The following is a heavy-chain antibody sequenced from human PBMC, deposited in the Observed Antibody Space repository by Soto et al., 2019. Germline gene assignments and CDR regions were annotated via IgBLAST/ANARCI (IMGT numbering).Heavy chain of an antibody. D-gene: IGHD2-8*02. V-gene: IGHV4-30-4*01. CDR1: GDSINSGHYY. CDR2: IYNSGST. Sequence: QVQLQESGPGLVKPSQTLSLTCTVSGDSINSGHYYWSWVRQPPGKGLEWIGYIYNSGSTYYNPSLKSRVTISEDTSKNQFSLELRSVTAADTAIYSCARDAPVLPGIDVWGQGTTVTVSS. CDR3: ARDAPVLPGIDV. J-gene: IGHJ6*02.